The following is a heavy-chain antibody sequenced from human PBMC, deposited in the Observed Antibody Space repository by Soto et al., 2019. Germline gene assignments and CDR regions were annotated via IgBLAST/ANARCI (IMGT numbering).Heavy chain of an antibody. J-gene: IGHJ4*02. CDR3: AEVIVLGASTIEF. V-gene: IGHV3-33*06. CDR1: GFTFSSYG. CDR2: IWCDGSNK. D-gene: IGHD6-6*01. Sequence: GGSLRLSCAASGFTFSSYGMHWVRQAPGKGLEWVAVIWCDGSNKYYADSVKGRFTISRDNSKSTVYLQMNSLRVEDTALYYCAEVIVLGASTIEFWGPGTLVTVPQ.